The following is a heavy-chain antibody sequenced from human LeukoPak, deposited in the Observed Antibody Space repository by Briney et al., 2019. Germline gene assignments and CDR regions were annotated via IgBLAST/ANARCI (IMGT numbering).Heavy chain of an antibody. CDR3: ARYRDYAFDY. J-gene: IGHJ4*02. V-gene: IGHV3-23*01. CDR1: GFTFSNYA. D-gene: IGHD4-17*01. Sequence: GGSLRLSCAASGFTFSNYAMNWVRQAPGKGLEWVSLISGSTGSTYYADSVKGRFSISRDNSKNTVYLQMNSLRVEDTAVYYCARYRDYAFDYWGQGTLVTVSS. CDR2: ISGSTGST.